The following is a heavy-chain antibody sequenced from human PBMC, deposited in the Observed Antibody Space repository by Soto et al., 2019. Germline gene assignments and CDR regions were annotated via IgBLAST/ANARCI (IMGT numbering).Heavy chain of an antibody. V-gene: IGHV4-59*01. CDR1: GGSISSYY. CDR2: IYYSGST. CDR3: ARYTSLYYYYGMDV. Sequence: QVQLQESGPGLVKPSETLSLTSTVSGGSISSYYWSWIRQPPGKGLEWIGYIYYSGSTNYNPSLKSRVTISVDTSKNQFSLKLSSVTAADTAVYYCARYTSLYYYYGMDVWGQGTTVTVSS. D-gene: IGHD2-2*01. J-gene: IGHJ6*02.